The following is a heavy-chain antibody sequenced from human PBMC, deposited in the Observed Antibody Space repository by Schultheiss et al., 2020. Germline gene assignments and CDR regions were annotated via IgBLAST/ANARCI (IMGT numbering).Heavy chain of an antibody. Sequence: LVKVSCKASGGTFSSYAISWVRQAPGQGLEWMGGIIPIFGTANYAQKFQGRVTITADESTSTAYMELNSLRAEDTAVYYCARVRGSGWYVWGQGTLVTVSS. J-gene: IGHJ4*02. CDR1: GGTFSSYA. CDR2: IIPIFGTA. V-gene: IGHV1-69*13. D-gene: IGHD6-19*01. CDR3: ARVRGSGWYV.